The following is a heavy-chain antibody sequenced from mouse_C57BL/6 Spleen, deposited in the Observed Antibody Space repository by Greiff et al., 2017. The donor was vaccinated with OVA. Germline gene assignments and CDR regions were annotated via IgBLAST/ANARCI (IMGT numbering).Heavy chain of an antibody. Sequence: DVKLVESEGGLVQPGSSMKLSCTASGFTFSDYYMAWVRQVPEKGLEWVANINYDGSSTYYLDSLKSRFIISRDNAKNILYLQMSSLKSEDTATYYCARDDYYGSPFDYWGQGTTLTVSS. CDR3: ARDDYYGSPFDY. J-gene: IGHJ2*01. CDR1: GFTFSDYY. V-gene: IGHV5-16*01. D-gene: IGHD1-1*01. CDR2: INYDGSST.